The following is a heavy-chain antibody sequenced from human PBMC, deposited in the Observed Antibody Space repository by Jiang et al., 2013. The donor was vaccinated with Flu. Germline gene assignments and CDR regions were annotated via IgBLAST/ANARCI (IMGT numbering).Heavy chain of an antibody. CDR3: ARAELSASFTPNFDS. CDR2: LLHWGS. D-gene: IGHD2/OR15-2a*01. CDR1: WLHQYWWLL. Sequence: PSPDPVPQLHCLWWLHQYWWLLLELDPPAPSEGPGVDWIHLLHWGSFYNPSLESRLIISVDTSKNQFSLKLSSVTAADTAVYYCARAELSASFTPNFDSWGQGVLVTVSS. V-gene: IGHV4-31*03. J-gene: IGHJ4*02.